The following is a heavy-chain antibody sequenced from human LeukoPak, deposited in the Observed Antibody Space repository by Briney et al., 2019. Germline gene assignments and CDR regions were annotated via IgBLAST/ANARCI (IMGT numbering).Heavy chain of an antibody. CDR1: GFTFSSYA. Sequence: GRSLRLSCAASGFTFSSYAMHWVRQAPGKGLEWVAVISYDGSNKYYADSVKGRFTISRDNSKNTLYLQMNSLRAEDTAVYYCARPYYDFWTPFDYWGQGTLVTVSS. D-gene: IGHD3-3*01. V-gene: IGHV3-30*04. CDR2: ISYDGSNK. CDR3: ARPYYDFWTPFDY. J-gene: IGHJ4*02.